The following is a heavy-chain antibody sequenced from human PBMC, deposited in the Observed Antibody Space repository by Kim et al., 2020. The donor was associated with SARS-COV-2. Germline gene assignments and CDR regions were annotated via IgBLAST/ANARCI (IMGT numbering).Heavy chain of an antibody. CDR1: GFTLTSYA. V-gene: IGHV3-23*01. CDR3: ARSLASSNSIMDAQ. D-gene: IGHD6-6*01. CDR2: ISGTGVDT. Sequence: GGSLRLSCTVSGFTLTSYAMNWVRQAPGKGLEWVSAISGTGVDTFYADSVKGRFTISRDKYKNILFLQMNNLRVEDTATYYCARSLASSNSIMDAQWGLG. J-gene: IGHJ1*01.